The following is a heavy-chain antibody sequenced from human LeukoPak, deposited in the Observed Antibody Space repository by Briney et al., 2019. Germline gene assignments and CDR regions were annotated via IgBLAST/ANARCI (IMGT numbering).Heavy chain of an antibody. CDR1: GLTFSSNA. CDR2: ISGSGGST. J-gene: IGHJ4*02. V-gene: IGHV3-23*01. CDR3: ATHGSGSYRYYFDY. D-gene: IGHD3-10*01. Sequence: GGSLRLSCAASGLTFSSNAMSWVRQAPGKGLEWVSTISGSGGSTYYADSVKGRFTISRDNSKNTLYLQMNSLGAEDTAVYYCATHGSGSYRYYFDYWGQGTLVTVSS.